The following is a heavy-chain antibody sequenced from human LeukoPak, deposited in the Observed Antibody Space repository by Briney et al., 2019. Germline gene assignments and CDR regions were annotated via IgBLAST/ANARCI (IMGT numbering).Heavy chain of an antibody. CDR1: GGTFSSYA. V-gene: IGHV1-69*13. CDR3: AREVGLVGATWTDY. J-gene: IGHJ4*02. D-gene: IGHD1-26*01. CDR2: IIPIFGTA. Sequence: SVKLSCKASGGTFSSYAISWVRQAPGQGLEWMGGIIPIFGTANYAQKFQGGVTITADESTSTAYMELSSLRSEDTAVYYCAREVGLVGATWTDYWGQGTLVTVYS.